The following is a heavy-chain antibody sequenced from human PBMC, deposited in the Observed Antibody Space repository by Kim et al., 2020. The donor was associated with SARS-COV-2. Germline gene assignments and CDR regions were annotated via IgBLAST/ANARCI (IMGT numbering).Heavy chain of an antibody. V-gene: IGHV4-34*01. D-gene: IGHD5-18*01. Sequence: SETLSLTCAVYGGSFSGYYWSWIRQPPGKGLEWIGEINHSGSTNYNPSLKSRVTISVDTSKNQFSLKLSSVTAADTAVYYCARESYSYGRDFDYWGQGTLVTVSS. CDR2: INHSGST. J-gene: IGHJ4*02. CDR1: GGSFSGYY. CDR3: ARESYSYGRDFDY.